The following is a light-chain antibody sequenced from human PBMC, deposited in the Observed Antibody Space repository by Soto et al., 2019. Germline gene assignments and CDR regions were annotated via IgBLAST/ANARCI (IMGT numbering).Light chain of an antibody. Sequence: QSALTQPASVSGSPGQSITISCTGTSSDVGAYNSVSWYQQYPXKAPXXXXXXXXXXPXXVSTRFSGSKSGNTASLTISGXXXXXEADYYCSSYTIGSTLVFGTGTKVTVL. CDR2: XXX. CDR3: SSYTIGSTLV. J-gene: IGLJ1*01. V-gene: IGLV2-14*03. CDR1: SSDVGAYNS.